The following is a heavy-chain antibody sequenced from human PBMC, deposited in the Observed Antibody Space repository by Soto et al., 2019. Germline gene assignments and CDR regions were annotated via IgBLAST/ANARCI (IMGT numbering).Heavy chain of an antibody. CDR1: GFTFSSYS. D-gene: IGHD4-17*01. CDR2: ISSSSSTI. CDR3: ARDRVTTVPPFYYYYYYMDV. V-gene: IGHV3-48*01. J-gene: IGHJ6*03. Sequence: GGSLRLSCAASGFTFSSYSMNWVRKAPGKGLEWVSYISSSSSTIYYADSVKGRFTISRDNAKNSLYLQMNSLRAEDTAVYYCARDRVTTVPPFYYYYYYMDVWGKGTTVTVSS.